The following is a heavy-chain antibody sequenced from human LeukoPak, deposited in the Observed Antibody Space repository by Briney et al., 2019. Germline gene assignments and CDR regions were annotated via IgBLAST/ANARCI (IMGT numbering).Heavy chain of an antibody. CDR1: GYTFTHYY. V-gene: IGHV1-2*02. D-gene: IGHD3-22*01. CDR3: AREEGTHFTDSSGYYPLDY. Sequence: GASVKVSCKTSGYTFTHYYIHWVRQAPGQGLEWMGWINPDRGATNYAQNFQGRVTMTRDTSISTVYMELTSDDTAVFYCAREEGTHFTDSSGYYPLDYWGPGTLVTVSS. J-gene: IGHJ4*02. CDR2: INPDRGAT.